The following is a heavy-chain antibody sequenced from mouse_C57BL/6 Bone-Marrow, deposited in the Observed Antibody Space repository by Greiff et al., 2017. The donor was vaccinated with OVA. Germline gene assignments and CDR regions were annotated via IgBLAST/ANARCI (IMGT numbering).Heavy chain of an antibody. CDR3: ARSHYGSSYGYAMDY. CDR1: GFSLTSYA. CDR2: IWTGGGT. J-gene: IGHJ4*01. V-gene: IGHV2-9-1*01. Sequence: VQGVESGPGLVAPSQSLSITCTVSGFSLTSYAISWVRQPPGKGMEWLGVIWTGGGTNYNSALKSRLSISKDNSKSQVFLKMNSLQTDDTARYYCARSHYGSSYGYAMDYWGQGTSVTVSS. D-gene: IGHD1-1*01.